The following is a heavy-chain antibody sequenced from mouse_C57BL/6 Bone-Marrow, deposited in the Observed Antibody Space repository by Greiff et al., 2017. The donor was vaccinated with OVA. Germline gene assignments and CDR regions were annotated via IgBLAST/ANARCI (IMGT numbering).Heavy chain of an antibody. CDR2: ISNLAYSI. Sequence: EVKLMESGGGLVQPGGSLKLSCAASGFTFSDYGMAWVRQAPRKGPEWVAFISNLAYSIYYADTVTGRFTISRENAKNTLYLEMSSLRSEDTAMYYCARLYYGSIYWYFDVWGTGTTVTVSS. J-gene: IGHJ1*03. CDR3: ARLYYGSIYWYFDV. CDR1: GFTFSDYG. V-gene: IGHV5-15*01. D-gene: IGHD1-1*01.